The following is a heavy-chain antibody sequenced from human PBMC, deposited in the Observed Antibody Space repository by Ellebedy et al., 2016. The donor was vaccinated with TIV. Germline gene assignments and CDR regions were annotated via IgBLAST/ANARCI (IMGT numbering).Heavy chain of an antibody. Sequence: HTGGSLRLSCAASGFTFNTYWMVWVRQAPGKGLEWISHINADGSGTTYADSVEGRFTVSRDNAKNTLYLQMHSLGAEDTGDYFCARRNPSGYDPFLDSWGQGTPVTVSS. V-gene: IGHV3-74*01. J-gene: IGHJ4*02. CDR3: ARRNPSGYDPFLDS. CDR1: GFTFNTYW. D-gene: IGHD5-12*01. CDR2: INADGSGT.